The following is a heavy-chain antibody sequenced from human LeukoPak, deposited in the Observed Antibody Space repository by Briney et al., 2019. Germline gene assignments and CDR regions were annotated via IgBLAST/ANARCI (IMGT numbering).Heavy chain of an antibody. J-gene: IGHJ5*02. Sequence: SETLSLTCTVSGCSISSSGYYWGWIRQPPGKWMEWIASIYYSGSTYYNPSLKSRVTISVDTSKNQLSLKLSSLTAADTAVYYCARHEYSGSYYGLSWFDPWGQGTLVTVSS. CDR3: ARHEYSGSYYGLSWFDP. D-gene: IGHD1-26*01. CDR1: GCSISSSGYY. CDR2: IYYSGST. V-gene: IGHV4-39*01.